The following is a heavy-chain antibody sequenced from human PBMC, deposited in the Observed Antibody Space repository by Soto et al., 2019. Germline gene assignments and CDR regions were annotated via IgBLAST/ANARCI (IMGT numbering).Heavy chain of an antibody. CDR1: GFTFRTYA. J-gene: IGHJ4*02. V-gene: IGHV3-30*18. Sequence: QVQVVESGGGVVQPGRSLRLSCAASGFTFRTYAMHWVRQAPGKGLEWVAVISHDGSNTDYGDSVKGRFTISRDNSKSTVSLQMNSVRPEDTGVYYCAKDAGSTADFCASWGQGTLVRFSS. CDR3: AKDAGSTADFCAS. CDR2: ISHDGSNT.